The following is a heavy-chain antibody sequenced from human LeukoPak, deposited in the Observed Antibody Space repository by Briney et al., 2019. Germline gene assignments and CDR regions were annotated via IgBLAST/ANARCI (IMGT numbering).Heavy chain of an antibody. Sequence: SETLSLTCTVSGDSISSSSYYWGWIRQPPGKGLEWIGSIYYSGSTYYNPPLKSRLTISVDTSKNQFSLKLSSVTAADTAVYYCARRASYSSSWDQYFDSWGQGTLLTVSS. D-gene: IGHD6-13*01. CDR2: IYYSGST. CDR3: ARRASYSSSWDQYFDS. J-gene: IGHJ4*02. V-gene: IGHV4-39*01. CDR1: GDSISSSSYY.